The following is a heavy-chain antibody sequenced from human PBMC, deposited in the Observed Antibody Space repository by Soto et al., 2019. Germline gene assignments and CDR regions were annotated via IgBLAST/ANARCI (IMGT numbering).Heavy chain of an antibody. J-gene: IGHJ4*02. D-gene: IGHD6-13*01. CDR3: VRAMAAAGFDY. V-gene: IGHV3-74*01. CDR1: GFTFSNYW. Sequence: EVQLVESGGGLVQPGGSLRLSCAASGFTFSNYWMHWVRQAPGKGLVWVSRINSDGSTTTYADSVKGRFTISRDNAKNTLYLQMDSRRAEDTAVYYCVRAMAAAGFDYWGQGTLVTVSS. CDR2: INSDGSTT.